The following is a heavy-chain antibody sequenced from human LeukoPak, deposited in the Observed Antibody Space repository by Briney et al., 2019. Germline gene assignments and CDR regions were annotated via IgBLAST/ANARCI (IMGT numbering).Heavy chain of an antibody. Sequence: GGSLRLSCAASGFTFSDYSMNWVRQAPGKGLEWISYIGIDSGNTNYADSVKGRFTISGDKAKNSLYLQMNSLRAEDTAVYYCARGSPEQLVALEYFDYWGQGTLVTVSS. CDR3: ARGSPEQLVALEYFDY. D-gene: IGHD6-6*01. V-gene: IGHV3-48*01. J-gene: IGHJ4*02. CDR1: GFTFSDYS. CDR2: IGIDSGNT.